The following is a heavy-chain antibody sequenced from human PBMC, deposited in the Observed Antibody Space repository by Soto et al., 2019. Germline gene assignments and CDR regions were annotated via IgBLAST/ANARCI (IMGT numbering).Heavy chain of an antibody. CDR1: GFTFSSYA. J-gene: IGHJ4*02. Sequence: EVQLLESGGGLVQPGGSMRLSCAASGFTFSSYAMTWVRQAPGKGLEYVSSISNSGGSTYYADSLKGRFTVSRDNSKNTLYPQTSSLRADATAVYYCANPLAHCSGPTCYGPVTFWGQGTLVTVSS. V-gene: IGHV3-23*01. CDR2: ISNSGGST. CDR3: ANPLAHCSGPTCYGPVTF. D-gene: IGHD2-15*01.